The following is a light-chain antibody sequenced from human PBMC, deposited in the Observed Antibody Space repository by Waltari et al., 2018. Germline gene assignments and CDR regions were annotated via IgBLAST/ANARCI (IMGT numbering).Light chain of an antibody. CDR2: DNP. CDR3: QSYDNALRGSVL. V-gene: IGLV1-40*01. J-gene: IGLJ2*01. Sequence: LPQQPSESGAPRHTGTLLCTGSSSAIGPLRLLSYQPRPGSVPRLLIYDNPHRPSAVPDRFTASKSATSASLDIAGLQPDDEADYYCQSYDNALRGSVLIGGGTRLTVL. CDR1: SSAIGPLR.